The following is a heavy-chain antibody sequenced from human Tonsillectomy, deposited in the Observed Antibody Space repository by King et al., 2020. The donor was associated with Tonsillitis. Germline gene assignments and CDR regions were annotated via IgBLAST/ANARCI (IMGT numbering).Heavy chain of an antibody. CDR2: IYSGGRN. CDR1: GFTFSSYA. J-gene: IGHJ6*02. V-gene: IGHV3-23*03. CDR3: AKSTATKVPQIFCGIDI. Sequence: VHLRESGGGFVQPGGSLRLSCAASGFTFSSYAMSWVRQAPGKGLEWVSVIYSGGRNTYADSVKGRFTISRDNSKNTLYLQMNSLRAEDTAVYYCAKSTATKVPQIFCGIDIWGQGTTVTVSS. D-gene: IGHD4-17*01.